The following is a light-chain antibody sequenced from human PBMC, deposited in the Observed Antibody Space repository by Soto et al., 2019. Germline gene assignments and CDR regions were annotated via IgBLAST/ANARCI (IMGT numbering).Light chain of an antibody. J-gene: IGLJ2*01. CDR2: DVN. Sequence: QSALTQPRSVSGSPGQSVTISCTGTSSDVGGYNYVSWYQQHPGKAPKFIIYDVNKRPSGVPDRFSGSKSGTTASLTISGLQADDEADYSCCSYEGSYTMLFGGGTKLPVL. V-gene: IGLV2-11*01. CDR1: SSDVGGYNY. CDR3: CSYEGSYTML.